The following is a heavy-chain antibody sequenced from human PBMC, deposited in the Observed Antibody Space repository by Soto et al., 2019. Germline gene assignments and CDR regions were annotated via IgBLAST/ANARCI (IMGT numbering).Heavy chain of an antibody. J-gene: IGHJ6*02. CDR2: LNPSVGTL. CDR3: ARDLMTTVSTAYYQYGMDV. V-gene: IGHV1-46*01. Sequence: EASVKVSCKASGYTFTSYYVHWVRQAPGQGLEWMGILNPSVGTLNYAQKFQGRVTMTRDTSTSTVYMELSSLRSEDTAVYYCARDLMTTVSTAYYQYGMDVWGQGTTVTVSS. D-gene: IGHD4-4*01. CDR1: GYTFTSYY.